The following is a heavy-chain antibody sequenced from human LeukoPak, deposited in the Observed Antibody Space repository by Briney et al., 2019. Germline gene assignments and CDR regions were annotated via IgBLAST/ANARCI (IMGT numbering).Heavy chain of an antibody. CDR1: GFTFSSYS. J-gene: IGHJ4*02. Sequence: GGSLRLSCAASGFTFSSYSMNWVRQAPGKGLEWVSVISGSGGSTYSADSAKARFSISRDNSRNTLYLQMNSLRDEDTAIYYCAKGVGEYGFRFDYWGQGALVTVSS. CDR2: ISGSGGST. V-gene: IGHV3-23*01. D-gene: IGHD4-17*01. CDR3: AKGVGEYGFRFDY.